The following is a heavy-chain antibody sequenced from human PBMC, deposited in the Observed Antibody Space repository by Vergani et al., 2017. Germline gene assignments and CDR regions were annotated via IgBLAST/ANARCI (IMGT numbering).Heavy chain of an antibody. CDR3: ARAWKHSTRFDY. CDR2: IYYSGST. Sequence: QVQLQESGPGLVKPSETLSLTCTVSGGSISSYYWSWIRQPPGKGLEWIGYIYYSGSTNYNPSLKSRFTISVDTSKNQFSLKLSSVTAADTAVYYCARAWKHSTRFDYWGQGTLVTVSS. D-gene: IGHD2-21*01. V-gene: IGHV4-59*01. J-gene: IGHJ4*02. CDR1: GGSISSYY.